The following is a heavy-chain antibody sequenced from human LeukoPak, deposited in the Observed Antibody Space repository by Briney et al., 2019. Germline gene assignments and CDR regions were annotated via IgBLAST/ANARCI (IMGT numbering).Heavy chain of an antibody. Sequence: PGGSLRLSCAVSGFTFSSYWMTWVRQAPGKGLEWVANIKQDGSEKYYVDSAKGRFTISRDNAKNSQYLQMNSLRAEDTAVYYCARGINWFDPWGQGTLVTVSS. D-gene: IGHD2-15*01. CDR2: IKQDGSEK. V-gene: IGHV3-7*04. CDR1: GFTFSSYW. J-gene: IGHJ5*02. CDR3: ARGINWFDP.